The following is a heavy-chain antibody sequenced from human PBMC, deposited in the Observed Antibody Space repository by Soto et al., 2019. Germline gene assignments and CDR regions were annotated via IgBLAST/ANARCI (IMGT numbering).Heavy chain of an antibody. CDR2: IIPIFGTA. CDR3: ARDYSSDSSGYFDN. J-gene: IGHJ4*02. V-gene: IGHV1-69*01. D-gene: IGHD3-22*01. Sequence: VEVASRASGAPVISYASSSVRHAAGQGLEWMGGIIPIFGTANYAQKFQGRVTITADESTSTAYMELSSLRSEDTAVYYCARDYSSDSSGYFDNWGQGTL. CDR1: GAPVISYA.